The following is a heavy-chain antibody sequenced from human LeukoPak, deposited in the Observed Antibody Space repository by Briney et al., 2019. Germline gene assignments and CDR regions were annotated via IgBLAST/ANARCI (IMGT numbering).Heavy chain of an antibody. CDR2: ITSSGNT. D-gene: IGHD6-13*01. V-gene: IGHV3-23*01. Sequence: PGGSLRLSCTTSEFTFGDYVLTWVRQAPGKGLEWVSSITSSGNTYYADFEMKGRFTISRDNSRNTLYLQMNRLRAGDTATYYCAMTQQLDLRFDSWGQGTRVTVSS. CDR3: AMTQQLDLRFDS. CDR1: EFTFGDYV. J-gene: IGHJ4*02.